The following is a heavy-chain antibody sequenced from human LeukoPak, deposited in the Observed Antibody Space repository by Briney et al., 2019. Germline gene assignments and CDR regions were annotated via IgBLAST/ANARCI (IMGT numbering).Heavy chain of an antibody. Sequence: GGSLRLSCAASGFTVSSNYMSWVRQAPGKGLEWVSVIYSGGSTYYADSVKGRFTISRDNSKNTLYLQMNSLRAEDTAVYYCARRHHWNHGAFDIWGQGTMVTVSS. J-gene: IGHJ3*02. D-gene: IGHD1-1*01. CDR2: IYSGGST. V-gene: IGHV3-53*01. CDR1: GFTVSSNY. CDR3: ARRHHWNHGAFDI.